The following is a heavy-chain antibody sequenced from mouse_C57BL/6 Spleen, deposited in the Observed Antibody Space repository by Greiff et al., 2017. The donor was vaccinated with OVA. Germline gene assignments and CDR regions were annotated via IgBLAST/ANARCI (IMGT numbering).Heavy chain of an antibody. J-gene: IGHJ2*01. CDR3: AREGAVEADY. CDR2: INPSSGYT. Sequence: QVQLQQSGAELARPGASVKMSCKASGYTFTSYTMHWVKQRPGQGLEWIGYINPSSGYTKYNQKFKDKATLTADKSSSTAYMQLSSLTSEDSAVYYCAREGAVEADYWGQGTTLTVSS. CDR1: GYTFTSYT. V-gene: IGHV1-4*01. D-gene: IGHD1-1*01.